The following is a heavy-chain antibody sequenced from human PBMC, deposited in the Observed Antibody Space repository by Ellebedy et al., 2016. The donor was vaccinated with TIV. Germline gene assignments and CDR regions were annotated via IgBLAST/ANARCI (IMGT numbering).Heavy chain of an antibody. V-gene: IGHV3-33*01. CDR2: IWYNGSNK. CDR1: GFTFSSYG. CDR3: ARDLGDYYLDY. J-gene: IGHJ4*02. D-gene: IGHD4-17*01. Sequence: PGGSLRLSCAASGFTFSSYGMHWVRQAPGKGLEWVAVIWYNGSNKYYADSVKGRFTISRDNSKNTVYLQMNSLRAEDTAVYYCARDLGDYYLDYWGQGTLVTVSS.